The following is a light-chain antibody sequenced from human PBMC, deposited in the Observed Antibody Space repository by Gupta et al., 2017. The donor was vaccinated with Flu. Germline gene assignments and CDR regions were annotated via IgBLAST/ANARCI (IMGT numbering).Light chain of an antibody. CDR1: QSVSSSY. Sequence: EIVLTPSPGTLSLSPGDRATLSCRASQSVSSSYLAWYQQKPGQAPRLLIYGASNRAIGIPDRFSGSGSGTDFTLTISRLEPEDFAVYYCRQYGSSPLTFGGGTKVEIK. V-gene: IGKV3-20*01. J-gene: IGKJ4*01. CDR2: GAS. CDR3: RQYGSSPLT.